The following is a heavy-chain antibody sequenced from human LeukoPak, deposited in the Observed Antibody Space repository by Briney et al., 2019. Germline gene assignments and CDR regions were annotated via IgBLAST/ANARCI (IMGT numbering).Heavy chain of an antibody. D-gene: IGHD2-21*02. J-gene: IGHJ3*02. CDR1: GFTFSSYS. Sequence: GGSLRLSCAASGFTFSSYSMNWVRQAPGKGLEWVSYISSSSSTIYYADSVKGRFTISRDNSKNTLYLQMNSLRAEDTAVYYCAKDSKYVVVTAIPGAFDIWGQGTMVTVSS. CDR2: ISSSSSTI. V-gene: IGHV3-48*01. CDR3: AKDSKYVVVTAIPGAFDI.